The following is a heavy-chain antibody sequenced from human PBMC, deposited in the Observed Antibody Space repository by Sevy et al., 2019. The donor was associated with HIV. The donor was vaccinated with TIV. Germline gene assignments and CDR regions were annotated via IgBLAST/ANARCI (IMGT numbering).Heavy chain of an antibody. CDR2: ISGSGGST. D-gene: IGHD6-13*01. CDR1: GFTFSSYA. CDR3: AKSLCSCWRGYFDY. J-gene: IGHJ4*02. Sequence: GGYLRLSCAASGFTFSSYAMSWVRQAPGKGLEWVSAISGSGGSTYYADSVKGRFTISRDNSKNTLYLQMNSLRVEHTAVYYCAKSLCSCWRGYFDYWGQGTPVTVSS. V-gene: IGHV3-23*01.